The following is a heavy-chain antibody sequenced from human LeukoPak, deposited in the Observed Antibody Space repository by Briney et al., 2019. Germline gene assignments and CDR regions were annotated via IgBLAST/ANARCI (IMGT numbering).Heavy chain of an antibody. CDR2: ISSSSSYI. CDR3: ARDPWGEMAY. Sequence: GGSLRLSCAVSGSTFSSYSMIWVRQAPGEGLEWVSSISSSSSYIYYADSVKGRFTISRDNAKNSLYLQMNSLGAEDTAVYFCARDPWGEMAYWGQGTLVTVSS. V-gene: IGHV3-21*01. CDR1: GSTFSSYS. D-gene: IGHD5-24*01. J-gene: IGHJ4*02.